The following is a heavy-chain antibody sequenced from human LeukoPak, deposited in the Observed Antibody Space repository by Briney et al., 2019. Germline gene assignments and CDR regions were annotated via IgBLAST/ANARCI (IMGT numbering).Heavy chain of an antibody. CDR1: GGSIGSGNYY. CDR3: ARVVVRGGNPAYFYYYMDV. Sequence: KTSETLSLTCTVSGGSIGSGNYYWSWIRQPAGKGLEWIGRIFTSGSTNYNPSLKSRVTISIDTSKNQFSLNLNSVTAADTAVYYCARVVVRGGNPAYFYYYMDVWGKGTTVTLSS. CDR2: IFTSGST. D-gene: IGHD3-10*01. J-gene: IGHJ6*03. V-gene: IGHV4-61*02.